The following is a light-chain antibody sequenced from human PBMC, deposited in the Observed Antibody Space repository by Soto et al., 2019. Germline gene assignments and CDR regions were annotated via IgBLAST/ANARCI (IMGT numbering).Light chain of an antibody. CDR1: QNLGTLY. J-gene: IGKJ1*01. CDR2: SAS. Sequence: EIVLTQSPGPLSLSPGERGTLSCRASQNLGTLYLAWFQQKSGQAPRLIIYSASRRATGISDRFTGSGSGTDFTLTINRVEPEDVAVYFCQQYAGSPRTFGQGTKVDIK. V-gene: IGKV3-20*01. CDR3: QQYAGSPRT.